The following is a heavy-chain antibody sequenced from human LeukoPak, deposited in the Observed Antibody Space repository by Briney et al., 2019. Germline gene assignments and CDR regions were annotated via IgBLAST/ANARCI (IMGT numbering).Heavy chain of an antibody. J-gene: IGHJ4*02. CDR1: GGSISSSSYY. CDR3: ARHGDSSGWNYFDY. D-gene: IGHD6-19*01. V-gene: IGHV4-39*01. CDR2: IYYSGST. Sequence: SETLSLTCTVSGGSISSSSYYWGWIRQPPGKGLEWIGSIYYSGSTYYNPSLKSRVTISVDTSKNQFSLKLSSVTAADTAVYYCARHGDSSGWNYFDYWGQGTLVTVSS.